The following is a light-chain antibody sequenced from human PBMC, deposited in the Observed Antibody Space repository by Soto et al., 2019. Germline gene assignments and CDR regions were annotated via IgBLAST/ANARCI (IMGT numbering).Light chain of an antibody. Sequence: QSVLTQPPSASGSPGQSVTISCTGTSSDVGGYNNVSWYQQHPGKAPKLMIYEVSKRPSGVPDRFSGSKSGNTASLTVSGLQAEDEADYYCTSYAGSNNFVVFGGGTKVTVL. CDR3: TSYAGSNNFVV. V-gene: IGLV2-8*01. CDR1: SSDVGGYNN. J-gene: IGLJ2*01. CDR2: EVS.